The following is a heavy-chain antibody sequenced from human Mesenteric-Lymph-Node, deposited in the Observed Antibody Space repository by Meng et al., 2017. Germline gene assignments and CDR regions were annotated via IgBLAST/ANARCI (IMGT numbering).Heavy chain of an antibody. CDR3: ARDEVRGVKVGTYFDY. D-gene: IGHD3-10*01. Sequence: LSLTCAASGFTFSSYSMNWVRQAPGKGLEWVSSISSSSSYIYYADSVKGRFTISRDNAKNSLYLQMNSLRAEDTAVYYCARDEVRGVKVGTYFDYWGQGTLVTVSS. CDR2: ISSSSSYI. V-gene: IGHV3-21*01. CDR1: GFTFSSYS. J-gene: IGHJ4*02.